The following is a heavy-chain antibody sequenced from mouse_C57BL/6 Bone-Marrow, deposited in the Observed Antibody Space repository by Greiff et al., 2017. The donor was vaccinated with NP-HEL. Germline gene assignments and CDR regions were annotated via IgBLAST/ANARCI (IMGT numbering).Heavy chain of an antibody. J-gene: IGHJ4*01. D-gene: IGHD1-1*01. CDR3: AKAFITTAYAMDY. CDR1: GFSLTSYG. CDR2: IWRGGST. V-gene: IGHV2-5*01. Sequence: QVQLKESGPGLVQPSQRLSITCTVSGFSLTSYGVHWVRQSPGKGLEWLGVIWRGGSTDYNAAFMSRLSFTKDNSKSQVFFKMNSLQADDTAIYYCAKAFITTAYAMDYWGKGTSVTVSS.